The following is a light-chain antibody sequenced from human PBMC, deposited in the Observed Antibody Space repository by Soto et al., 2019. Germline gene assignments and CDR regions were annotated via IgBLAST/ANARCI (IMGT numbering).Light chain of an antibody. J-gene: IGLJ3*02. CDR1: SGRIGSNY. CDR3: HSYDNRNLWV. CDR2: EDN. Sequence: NFMLTQPHSVSESPGKTVTISCTRSSGRIGSNYVQWYQQRPGRAPTTVIYEDNQRPSGVPDRFSGSIDSSSNSASLTISGLKTEDEADYYWHSYDNRNLWVFGGGTKLTVL. V-gene: IGLV6-57*04.